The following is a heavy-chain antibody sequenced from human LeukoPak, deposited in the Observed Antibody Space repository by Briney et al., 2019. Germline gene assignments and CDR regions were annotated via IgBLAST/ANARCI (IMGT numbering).Heavy chain of an antibody. D-gene: IGHD4-23*01. CDR2: IRYDGSNK. J-gene: IGHJ3*02. CDR3: AKVPSPYGGNTPSGRSGDAFDI. CDR1: GFTFSSYG. V-gene: IGHV3-30*02. Sequence: GGSLRLSCAASGFTFSSYGMHWVRQAPGKGLEWVAFIRYDGSNKYYADSVKGRFTISRDNSKNTLYLQMNSLRAEDTAVYYCAKVPSPYGGNTPSGRSGDAFDIWGQGTMVTVSS.